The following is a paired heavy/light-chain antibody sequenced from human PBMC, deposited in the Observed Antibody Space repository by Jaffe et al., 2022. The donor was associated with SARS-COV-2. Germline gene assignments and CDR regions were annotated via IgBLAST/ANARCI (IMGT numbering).Light chain of an antibody. CDR2: GDT. V-gene: IGLV3-12*02. CDR3: QVWDSSRDLVA. J-gene: IGLJ2*01. Sequence: SYELTQPHSVSVATVQMAGITCGGNNIGNKAVRWFHQRPGQDPVLVIYGDTNRPSGIPERFSGSNPGNTATLTISRIEGGDEADYYCQVWDSSRDLVAFGGGTKLTVL. CDR1: NIGNKA.
Heavy chain of an antibody. J-gene: IGHJ5*02. CDR3: ARKSRDTKTSFDP. CDR1: GYTFRNHW. CDR2: IFPDDSDT. D-gene: IGHD5-18*01. Sequence: EVQLVQSGAEARKPGESLKISCQGSGYTFRNHWIAWVRQTPGKGLEWMGIIFPDDSDTKYSPSFQGQVTISVDKSITTAYLQWSSLKASDTAIYYCARKSRDTKTSFDPWGQGTLVTVSS. V-gene: IGHV5-51*01.